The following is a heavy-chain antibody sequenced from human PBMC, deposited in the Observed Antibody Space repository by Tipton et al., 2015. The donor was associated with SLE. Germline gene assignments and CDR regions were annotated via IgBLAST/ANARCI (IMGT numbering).Heavy chain of an antibody. Sequence: QLVQSGAEVKKPGDSVKVSCKASGYTFTNYGISWVRQAPGQGLERMGWISGDNDNTNYAQRLQGRGTMTTDTSTSTAYIELRSLTSDDTAVYYCARSSVANCPDYWGQGTLVTVSS. CDR3: ARSSVANCPDY. J-gene: IGHJ4*02. V-gene: IGHV1-18*01. CDR1: GYTFTNYG. CDR2: ISGDNDNT. D-gene: IGHD2-15*01.